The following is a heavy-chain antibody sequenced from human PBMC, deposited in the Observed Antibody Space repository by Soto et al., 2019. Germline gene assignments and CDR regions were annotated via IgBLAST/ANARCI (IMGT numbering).Heavy chain of an antibody. CDR1: GYTFTSYA. CDR3: ARVLAAADVFDY. Sequence: ASVKVSCKASGYTFTSYAMHWVRQAPGQRLEWMGWINAGNGNTKYSQKFQGRVTITRDTSASTAYMELSSLRSEDTAVYYCARVLAAADVFDYWGQGTLATAPQ. CDR2: INAGNGNT. V-gene: IGHV1-3*01. D-gene: IGHD6-13*01. J-gene: IGHJ4*02.